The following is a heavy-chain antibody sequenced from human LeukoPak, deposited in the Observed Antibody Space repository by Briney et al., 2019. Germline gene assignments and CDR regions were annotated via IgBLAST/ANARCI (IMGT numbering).Heavy chain of an antibody. Sequence: GGSLRLSCAASGFTFSDYGMHWVRQAPGKGLEWVAVIWYDGTDKYYTDSVKGRFTISRDNSKKTLYLEMNTLRAEDTAVYYCARALYSGRWYGMDVWGQGTTVTVSS. J-gene: IGHJ6*02. CDR3: ARALYSGRWYGMDV. CDR1: GFTFSDYG. D-gene: IGHD6-13*01. CDR2: IWYDGTDK. V-gene: IGHV3-33*01.